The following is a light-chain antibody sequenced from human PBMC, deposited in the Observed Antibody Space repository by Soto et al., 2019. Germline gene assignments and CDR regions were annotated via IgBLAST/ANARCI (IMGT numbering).Light chain of an antibody. CDR3: SSYISSSSSVV. Sequence: QSVLTQPPSVSGSPGQSVTISCTGSSSDVGSNNRVSWYQQPPGTAPKFIIYEVSNRPSGVPDRFSGSKSGNTASLTISGLQAEDEADYYCSSYISSSSSVVFGGGTKLTVL. V-gene: IGLV2-18*02. CDR2: EVS. J-gene: IGLJ2*01. CDR1: SSDVGSNNR.